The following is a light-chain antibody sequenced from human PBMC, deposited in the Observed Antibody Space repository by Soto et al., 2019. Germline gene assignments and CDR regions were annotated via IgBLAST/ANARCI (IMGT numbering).Light chain of an antibody. CDR1: SSDIGDYNY. Sequence: LTPPSSVSGSPGQSITISCTGISSDIGDYNYVSWYQQHPGKAPKLLIFEVSDRPSGVSNRFSGSKSGNTASLTISGLQAEDEADYYCSSYTSRNTYVFGTGTKVTVL. CDR3: SSYTSRNTYV. CDR2: EVS. J-gene: IGLJ1*01. V-gene: IGLV2-14*01.